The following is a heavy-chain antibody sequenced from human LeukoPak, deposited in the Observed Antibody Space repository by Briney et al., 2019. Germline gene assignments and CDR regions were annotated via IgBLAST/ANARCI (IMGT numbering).Heavy chain of an antibody. J-gene: IGHJ5*02. CDR3: ARDLGLGSGWFDP. CDR1: GGSFSGYY. Sequence: LETLSLTCAVYGGSFSGYYWSWIRQPPGKGLEWIGEINHSGSTNYNPSLKSRVTISVDTSKNQFSLKLRSVTAADTAVYYCARDLGLGSGWFDPWGQGTLVTVSS. CDR2: INHSGST. D-gene: IGHD6-19*01. V-gene: IGHV4-34*01.